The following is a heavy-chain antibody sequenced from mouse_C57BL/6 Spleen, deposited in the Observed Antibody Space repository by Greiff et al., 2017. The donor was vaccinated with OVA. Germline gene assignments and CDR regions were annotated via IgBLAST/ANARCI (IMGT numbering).Heavy chain of an antibody. CDR3: ARGILRCLDY. J-gene: IGHJ2*01. V-gene: IGHV1-26*01. CDR2: INPNNGGT. D-gene: IGHD1-1*01. Sequence: VQLQQSGPELVKPGASVKISCKASGYTFTDYYMNWVKQSHGKSLEWIGDINPNNGGTSYNQKFKGKATLTVDKSSSTAYMELRSLTSEDSAVYYCARGILRCLDYWGQGTTLTVSS. CDR1: GYTFTDYY.